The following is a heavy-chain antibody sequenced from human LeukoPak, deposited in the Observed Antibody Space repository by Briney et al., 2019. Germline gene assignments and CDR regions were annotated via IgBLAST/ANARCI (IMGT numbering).Heavy chain of an antibody. J-gene: IGHJ4*02. V-gene: IGHV3-23*01. CDR2: ITHSGSDT. CDR3: VKDCTITTSEVVVTSPDY. CDR1: GFTFGDYA. D-gene: IGHD3-3*01. Sequence: GGSLRLSCTASGFTFGDYAMSWFRQAPGKGLEWVSSITHSGSDTYYADSVRGRFTISRDNSKNTLCLQMNRLRAEDTAVYYCVKDCTITTSEVVVTSPDYWGQGTLVTVSS.